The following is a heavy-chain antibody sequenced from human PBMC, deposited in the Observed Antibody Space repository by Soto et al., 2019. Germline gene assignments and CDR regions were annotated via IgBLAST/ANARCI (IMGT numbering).Heavy chain of an antibody. J-gene: IGHJ6*03. CDR1: GGSISSYY. CDR3: ARAHSGWQKRTYYYYYYMDV. CDR2: IYYSGST. D-gene: IGHD6-19*01. Sequence: QVQLQESGPGLVKPSETLSLTCTVSGGSISSYYWSWFRQPPGKGLEWIGYIYYSGSTNYNPSLKDRVTKSVDTSKNQFALKLSSVTAADTAVYYCARAHSGWQKRTYYYYYYMDVWGQGTTVTVSS. V-gene: IGHV4-59*01.